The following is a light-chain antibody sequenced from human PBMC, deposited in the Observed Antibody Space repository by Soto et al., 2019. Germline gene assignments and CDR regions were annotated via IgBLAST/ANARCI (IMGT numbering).Light chain of an antibody. J-gene: IGKJ1*01. CDR3: QQRSNWPPT. V-gene: IGKV3-11*01. CDR1: QSVRTY. Sequence: EIVLTQSPVTLSLSPAERATLSFRASQSVRTYLAWYQVKPGQAPRLLIYGASSRATGIPDRFRGGGSGTDFSLTISRLDPDDFAVYYCQQRSNWPPTFGQGTKVDIK. CDR2: GAS.